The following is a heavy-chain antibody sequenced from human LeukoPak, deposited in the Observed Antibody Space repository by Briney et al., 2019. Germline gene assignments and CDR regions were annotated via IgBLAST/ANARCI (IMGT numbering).Heavy chain of an antibody. D-gene: IGHD3-10*01. J-gene: IGHJ4*02. Sequence: KRSETLSLTCAVYGGSFSGYYWSWIRQPPGKGLEWIGEINHSGSTNYNPSLKSRVTISVDTSKNQFSLKLSSVTAADTAVYYCASRRPMVRGVIRYWGQGTLVTVSS. V-gene: IGHV4-34*01. CDR1: GGSFSGYY. CDR2: INHSGST. CDR3: ASRRPMVRGVIRY.